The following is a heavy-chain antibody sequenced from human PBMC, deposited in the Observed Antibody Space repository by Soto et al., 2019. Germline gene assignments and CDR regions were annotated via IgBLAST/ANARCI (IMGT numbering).Heavy chain of an antibody. V-gene: IGHV3-33*01. CDR3: ARDGDGYNAPYYFDY. CDR2: IWYDGSNK. Sequence: GGSLRLSCAASGFTFSSYGMHCVRQAPGKGLEWVAVIWYDGSNKYYADSVKGRFTISRDNSKNTLYLQMNSLRAEDTAVYYCARDGDGYNAPYYFDYWGQGTLVTVSS. D-gene: IGHD5-12*01. CDR1: GFTFSSYG. J-gene: IGHJ4*02.